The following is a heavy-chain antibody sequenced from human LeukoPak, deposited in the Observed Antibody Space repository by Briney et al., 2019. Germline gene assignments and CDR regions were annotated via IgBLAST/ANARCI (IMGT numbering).Heavy chain of an antibody. V-gene: IGHV3-9*01. Sequence: GGSLRLSYAASGFTFDDYAMHWVRQAPGKGLEWVSGISWNSGSIGYADSVKGRFTISRDNAKNSLYLQMNSLRAEDTALYYCAKDIFSQDYYDSSGYLPSSFDYWGQGTLVTVSS. J-gene: IGHJ4*02. CDR1: GFTFDDYA. D-gene: IGHD3-22*01. CDR2: ISWNSGSI. CDR3: AKDIFSQDYYDSSGYLPSSFDY.